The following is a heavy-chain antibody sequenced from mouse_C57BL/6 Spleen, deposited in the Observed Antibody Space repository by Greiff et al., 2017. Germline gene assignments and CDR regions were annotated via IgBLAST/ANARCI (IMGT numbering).Heavy chain of an antibody. V-gene: IGHV1-26*01. CDR2: INPNNGGT. CDR3: ARIGYYGSAMDY. J-gene: IGHJ4*01. D-gene: IGHD1-1*01. Sequence: EVQLQQSGPELVKPGASVKISCKASGYTFTDYYMNWVKQSHGKSLEWIGDINPNNGGTSYNQKFKGKATLTVDKSSSTAYMELRSLTSEDSAVYYCARIGYYGSAMDYWGQGTSVTVSS. CDR1: GYTFTDYY.